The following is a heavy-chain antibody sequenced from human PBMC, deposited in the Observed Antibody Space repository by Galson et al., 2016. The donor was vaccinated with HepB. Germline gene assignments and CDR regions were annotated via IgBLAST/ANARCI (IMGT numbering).Heavy chain of an antibody. CDR1: GGSISSSHYY. J-gene: IGHJ4*02. D-gene: IGHD1-26*01. V-gene: IGHV4-39*01. Sequence: SETLSLTCTVSGGSISSSHYYCGWIRQPPGKGLEWIGNVYYSGSTYYNPSLKSRVTISVDTSENQFSLKLTSVTAADTAVYYCATYLGGIVRASDYWGQGTLVTVSS. CDR3: ATYLGGIVRASDY. CDR2: VYYSGST.